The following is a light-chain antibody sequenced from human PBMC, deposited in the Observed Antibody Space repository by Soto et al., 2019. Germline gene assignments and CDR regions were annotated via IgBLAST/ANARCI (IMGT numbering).Light chain of an antibody. Sequence: QSVLTQPPSASGTPGQRVTISCAGSSSNIGRNAINWYQHLPGTAPKVLIFSNNNRASGVPDRFSGSKSGTSASLAISGLQSEDEADYYCAGWDDSLNGWVFGGGTKVTVL. CDR3: AGWDDSLNGWV. CDR2: SNN. J-gene: IGLJ3*02. CDR1: SSNIGRNA. V-gene: IGLV1-44*01.